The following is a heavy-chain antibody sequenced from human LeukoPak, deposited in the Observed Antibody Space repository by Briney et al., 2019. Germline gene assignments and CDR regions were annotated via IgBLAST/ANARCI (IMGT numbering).Heavy chain of an antibody. Sequence: SQTLSLTCAISGDSVSSNSAAWNWIRQSPSRGLEWLGRTYYRSKWYNDYAVSVKSRITINPDTSKNQFSLQLNSVTPEDTAVYYCAREMYYYDSSGYQMAEYFQHWGRGTLVTVSS. D-gene: IGHD3-22*01. V-gene: IGHV6-1*01. J-gene: IGHJ1*01. CDR3: AREMYYYDSSGYQMAEYFQH. CDR2: TYYRSKWYN. CDR1: GDSVSSNSAA.